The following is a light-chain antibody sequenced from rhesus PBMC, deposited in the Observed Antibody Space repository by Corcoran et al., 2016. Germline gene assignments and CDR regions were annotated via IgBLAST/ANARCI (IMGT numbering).Light chain of an antibody. V-gene: IGKV1-69*01. J-gene: IGKJ2*01. CDR2: RVT. Sequence: DIQMTQSPSSLSASVGDRVTITCRASQGISNWLDWYQQKPGKAPKLLIYRVTNLETGVPSRFSGSGSGTAFTLTISSLPPEDIATYYCQQHDNSPYSFGQGTKVEIK. CDR1: QGISNW. CDR3: QQHDNSPYS.